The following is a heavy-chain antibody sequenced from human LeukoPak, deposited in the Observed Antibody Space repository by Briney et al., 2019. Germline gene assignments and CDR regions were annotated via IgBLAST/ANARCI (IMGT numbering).Heavy chain of an antibody. CDR1: GFTFSSYA. CDR3: ARRAGAYSHPYDY. D-gene: IGHD4/OR15-4a*01. Sequence: GGSLRLSCAASGFTFSSYAIHWVRQAPGKGLEWVAVTAYDGSNKYYADSVKGRFTISRDNSKNTLYLQMNSLRAEDTAVYYCARRAGAYSHPYDYWGQGTLVTVSS. CDR2: TAYDGSNK. V-gene: IGHV3-30*03. J-gene: IGHJ4*02.